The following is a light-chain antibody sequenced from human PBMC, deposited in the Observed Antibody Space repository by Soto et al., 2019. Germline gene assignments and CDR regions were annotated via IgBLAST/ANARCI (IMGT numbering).Light chain of an antibody. CDR3: QKYNSCPGLT. V-gene: IGKV1-27*01. J-gene: IGKJ1*01. Sequence: DIQMTQSPSSLSASVGDRVTITCRASQGISNYLAWYQQKPGKVPKLLIYAASTLQSGVPSRFSGSGSGTDFTLTISSLQPEDVATYYCQKYNSCPGLTFGQGTKVEIK. CDR1: QGISNY. CDR2: AAS.